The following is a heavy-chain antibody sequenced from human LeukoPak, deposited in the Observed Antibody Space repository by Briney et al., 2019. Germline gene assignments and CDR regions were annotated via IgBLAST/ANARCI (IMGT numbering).Heavy chain of an antibody. CDR3: ARAPYSSSSWIGYFDY. CDR1: GFTFSSYG. V-gene: IGHV3-33*01. J-gene: IGHJ4*02. D-gene: IGHD6-6*01. CDR2: IWYDGSNK. Sequence: PGGSLRLSCAASGFTFSSYGMHWVRQAPGKGLEWGAVIWYDGSNKYYADSVKGRFTISRDNSKNTLHLQMNSLRAEDTAVYYCARAPYSSSSWIGYFDYWGQGTLVTVSS.